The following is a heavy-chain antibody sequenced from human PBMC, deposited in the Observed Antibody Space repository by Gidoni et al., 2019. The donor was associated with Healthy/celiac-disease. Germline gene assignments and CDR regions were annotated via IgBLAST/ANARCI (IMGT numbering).Heavy chain of an antibody. J-gene: IGHJ4*02. CDR2: INPSGGST. CDR3: ARASSGYDLIDY. Sequence: QVQLVQSGAAVKKPGASVTVSCKASGSTFTSYYMHWVRQAPGQGLEWMGIINPSGGSTSYAQKFQGRVTMTRDTSTSTVYMELSSLRSEDTAVYYCARASSGYDLIDYWGQGTLVTVSS. D-gene: IGHD3-22*01. CDR1: GSTFTSYY. V-gene: IGHV1-46*01.